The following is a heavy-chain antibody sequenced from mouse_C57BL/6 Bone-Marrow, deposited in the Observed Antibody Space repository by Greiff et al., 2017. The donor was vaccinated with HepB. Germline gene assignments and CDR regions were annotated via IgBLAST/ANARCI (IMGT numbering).Heavy chain of an antibody. Sequence: VQLQQPGPELVKPGASVKLSCKASGYTFTSYWMHWVKQRPGQGLEWIGNINPSNGGTNYNEKFKSKATLTVDKSSSTAYMQLSSLTSEDSAVYYCAREGGYYGNYWFAYWGQGTLVTVSA. CDR1: GYTFTSYW. J-gene: IGHJ3*01. CDR3: AREGGYYGNYWFAY. CDR2: INPSNGGT. V-gene: IGHV1-53*01. D-gene: IGHD2-1*01.